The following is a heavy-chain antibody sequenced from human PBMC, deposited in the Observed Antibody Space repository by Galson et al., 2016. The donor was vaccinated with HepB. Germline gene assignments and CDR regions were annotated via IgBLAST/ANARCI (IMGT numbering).Heavy chain of an antibody. V-gene: IGHV3-30*18. CDR1: GFIFSSYG. D-gene: IGHD6-6*01. CDR2: ISSDGSNK. J-gene: IGHJ6*02. Sequence: SLRLSCAASGFIFSSYGIHWVRQAPGKGLEWEAVISSDGSNKYYPDSVKGRFTISRDNSKNTLYLLMNSLRAEDTAIYYCAKDLGSWRPRDYYYGMDVWGQGTTVTVSS. CDR3: AKDLGSWRPRDYYYGMDV.